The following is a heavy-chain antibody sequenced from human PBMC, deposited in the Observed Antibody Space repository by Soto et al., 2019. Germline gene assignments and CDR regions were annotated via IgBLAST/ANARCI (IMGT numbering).Heavy chain of an antibody. J-gene: IGHJ6*03. CDR2: ISYDGSNK. V-gene: IGHV3-30*18. CDR1: GFTFSSYG. CDR3: AKLSLRYFDWLLLRMEDYYYYYMDV. D-gene: IGHD3-9*01. Sequence: GGSLRLSCAASGFTFSSYGMHWVRQAPGKGLEWVAVISYDGSNKYYADSVKGRFTISRDNSKNTLYLQMNSLRAEDTAVYYCAKLSLRYFDWLLLRMEDYYYYYMDVWGKGTTVTVSS.